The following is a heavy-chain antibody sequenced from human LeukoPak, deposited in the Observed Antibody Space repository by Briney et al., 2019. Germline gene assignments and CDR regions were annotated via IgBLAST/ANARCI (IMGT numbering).Heavy chain of an antibody. CDR1: GYTFTRHA. Sequence: ASVQVSCTASGYTFTRHAMNWVRQAPGQGLEWMGWINTNTRNPTYAQGFTGRFVFSLDTSINTAYLQINSLKPEDTAVYYCARGGSMGVVWGQGTLVTVSS. D-gene: IGHD2-15*01. CDR2: INTNTRNP. V-gene: IGHV7-4-1*02. J-gene: IGHJ4*02. CDR3: ARGGSMGVV.